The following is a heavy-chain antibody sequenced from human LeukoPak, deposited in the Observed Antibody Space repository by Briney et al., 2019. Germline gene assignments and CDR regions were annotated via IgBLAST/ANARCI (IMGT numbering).Heavy chain of an antibody. CDR2: ISADNGNT. D-gene: IGHD3-9*01. CDR1: GYTFTSYG. CDR3: ARVNYDILTGYKFYYFDY. V-gene: IGHV1-18*01. Sequence: GASVKVSCKASGYTFTSYGISWVRQAPGQGLEWMGWISADNGNTNYAQKLQGRVTMTTDTSTSTAYMELRSLRSDDTAVYYCARVNYDILTGYKFYYFDYWGQGTLVTVSS. J-gene: IGHJ4*02.